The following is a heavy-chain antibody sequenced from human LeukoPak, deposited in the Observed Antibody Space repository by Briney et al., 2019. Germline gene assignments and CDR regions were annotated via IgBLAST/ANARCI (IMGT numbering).Heavy chain of an antibody. CDR2: IYYSGST. J-gene: IGHJ2*01. CDR3: ARDYGDIPPDWYYDL. CDR1: GGSTSSSDYY. D-gene: IGHD4-17*01. V-gene: IGHV4-39*07. Sequence: SETLSLTCTVSGGSTSSSDYYWGWIRQPPGKDLEWIGSIYYSGSTYYSPSLKSRVTISVDTSKNQFSLKLRSVTAADTAVYYCARDYGDIPPDWYYDLWGRGTLVTVSS.